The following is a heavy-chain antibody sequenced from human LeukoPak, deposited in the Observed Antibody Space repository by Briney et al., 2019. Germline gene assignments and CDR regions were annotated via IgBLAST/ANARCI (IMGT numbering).Heavy chain of an antibody. CDR1: GGTFSSYA. D-gene: IGHD3-22*01. J-gene: IGHJ6*03. Sequence: SVKVSCKASGGTFSSYAISWVRQAPGKGLEWMGRIIPIFGTANYAQKFKGRVTITTDESTSTAYMELSSLRSEDTAVYYCARGMAVLYYYDSSGYPTEPGGYYYMDVWGKGTTVTVSS. CDR2: IIPIFGTA. CDR3: ARGMAVLYYYDSSGYPTEPGGYYYMDV. V-gene: IGHV1-69*05.